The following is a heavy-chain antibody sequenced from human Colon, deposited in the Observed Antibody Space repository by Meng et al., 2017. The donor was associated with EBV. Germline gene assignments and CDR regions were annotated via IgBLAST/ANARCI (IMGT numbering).Heavy chain of an antibody. J-gene: IGHJ5*02. Sequence: QAQIPEPGPVTTKPSGTLAASCAASARSSSSYNWLSWVRLAPGTALQWIGEIYHRGSTNSNPSLRRRLTLSVDKYKNQHPLKLTSVTAADTARYYRGNVQSSGRFSWFDPWGQGTLVTVSS. CDR1: ARSSSSYNW. CDR2: IYHRGST. D-gene: IGHD3-10*01. V-gene: IGHV4-4*02. CDR3: GNVQSSGRFSWFDP.